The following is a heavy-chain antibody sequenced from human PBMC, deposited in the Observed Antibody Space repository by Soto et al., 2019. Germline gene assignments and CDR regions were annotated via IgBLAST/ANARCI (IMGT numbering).Heavy chain of an antibody. J-gene: IGHJ5*02. CDR3: ARHSITMVRGVIMSPLNWFDP. D-gene: IGHD3-10*01. CDR1: GDSISRGAYY. V-gene: IGHV4-39*01. CDR2: IYYSGST. Sequence: SETLSVTCTVSGDSISRGAYYWGWIRQPPGKGLEWIGSIYYSGSTYYNPSLKSRVTISVDTSRNQFSLKLSSVTAADTAVYYCARHSITMVRGVIMSPLNWFDPWGQGTLVTVSS.